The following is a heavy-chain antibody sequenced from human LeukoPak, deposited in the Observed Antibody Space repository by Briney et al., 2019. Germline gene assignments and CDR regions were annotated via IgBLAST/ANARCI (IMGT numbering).Heavy chain of an antibody. CDR2: IYTNGRP. CDR3: ARRRSEYQPNVYFYYLDV. Sequence: SETLSLTCSVSGGSISNYYWSWIRQPPGKGLEWIWYIYTNGRPIYNPYLESRGTITEDASKNQFSLKLLSVTAADTAVYYCARRRSEYQPNVYFYYLDVWGKGATVTVSS. V-gene: IGHV4-4*09. J-gene: IGHJ6*03. CDR1: GGSISNYY. D-gene: IGHD2-2*01.